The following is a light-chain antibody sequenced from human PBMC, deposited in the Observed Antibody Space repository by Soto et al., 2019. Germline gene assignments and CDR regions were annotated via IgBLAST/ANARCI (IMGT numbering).Light chain of an antibody. CDR1: QGVSSH. CDR2: DAS. Sequence: EIVLTQSPATLSLSPGKRATLSCRASQGVSSHLAWYQHKPGQAPRLLIYDASSRATGVPARFSGSGSGTDFTLTISSLESEDVAVYYCQQRRNWPITFGQGTRLEIK. J-gene: IGKJ5*01. V-gene: IGKV3-11*01. CDR3: QQRRNWPIT.